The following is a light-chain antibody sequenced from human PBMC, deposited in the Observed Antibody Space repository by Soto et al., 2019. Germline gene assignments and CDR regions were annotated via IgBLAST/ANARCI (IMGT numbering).Light chain of an antibody. CDR3: QQYNNWPPWT. CDR2: GAS. J-gene: IGKJ1*01. V-gene: IGKV3-15*01. CDR1: QSFSSD. Sequence: EIVLTQSPGTLSLSPGERASLSCRASQSFSSDYLAWYQQKPGQAPRLLIYGASTRATGIPARFSGSGSGTEFTLTISSLQSEDFAVYYCQQYNNWPPWTFGQGTKVDIK.